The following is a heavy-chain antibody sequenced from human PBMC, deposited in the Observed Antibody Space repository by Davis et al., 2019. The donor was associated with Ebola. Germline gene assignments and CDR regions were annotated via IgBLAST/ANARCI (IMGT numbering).Heavy chain of an antibody. Sequence: PGGSLRLSCAASAFTFSNACMSWVRQAPGKGLEWVGRIKSKTDGGTTDYAAPVKGRFTISRDDSKNTLYLQMNSLKTEDTAVYYCTTSDYIWGSLIDYWGQGTLVTVSS. CDR3: TTSDYIWGSLIDY. D-gene: IGHD3-16*01. CDR2: IKSKTDGGTT. J-gene: IGHJ4*02. V-gene: IGHV3-15*01. CDR1: AFTFSNAC.